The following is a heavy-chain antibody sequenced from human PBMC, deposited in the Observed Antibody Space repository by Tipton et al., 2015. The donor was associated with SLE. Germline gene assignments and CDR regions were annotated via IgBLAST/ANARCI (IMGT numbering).Heavy chain of an antibody. J-gene: IGHJ2*01. CDR2: INHSGNT. CDR3: ARQWGSNGYDWYFDL. D-gene: IGHD6-13*01. CDR1: SGSVGSSAYY. V-gene: IGHV4-39*01. Sequence: TLSLTCTVSSGSVGSSAYYWGWIRQPPGKGLEWIGEINHSGNTNYNPSLKSRSTISVDMSQNQFSLKLSSVSATDTAVYYCARQWGSNGYDWYFDLWGRGTLVAVSS.